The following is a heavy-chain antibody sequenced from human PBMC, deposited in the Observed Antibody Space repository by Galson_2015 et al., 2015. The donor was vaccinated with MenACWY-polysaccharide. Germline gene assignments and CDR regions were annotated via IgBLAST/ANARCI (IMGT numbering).Heavy chain of an antibody. CDR1: GDSVSSNSAA. V-gene: IGHV6-1*01. CDR3: ARTCPPYSRTWYECFDY. CDR2: TYYRSKWYH. Sequence: CAISGDSVSSNSAAWNWIRQSPSRGLEWLGRTYYRSKWYHHYPVSVKSRITINPDTSKNQFSLQLNSVTPDDTALYYCARTCPPYSRTWYECFDYWDQGTLVTVSS. D-gene: IGHD6-13*01. J-gene: IGHJ4*02.